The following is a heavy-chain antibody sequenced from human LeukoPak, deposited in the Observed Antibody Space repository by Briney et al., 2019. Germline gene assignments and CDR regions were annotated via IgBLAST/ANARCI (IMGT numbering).Heavy chain of an antibody. Sequence: GGSLRLSCAASGFTFSSYAMSWVRQAPGKGLEWVSAISGSGGSTYYADFVKGRFTIPRDNSKNTLYLQMNSLRAEDAAVYYCAKQEVVTAIVDYWGQGTLVTVSS. CDR3: AKQEVVTAIVDY. CDR2: ISGSGGST. D-gene: IGHD2-21*02. V-gene: IGHV3-23*01. CDR1: GFTFSSYA. J-gene: IGHJ4*02.